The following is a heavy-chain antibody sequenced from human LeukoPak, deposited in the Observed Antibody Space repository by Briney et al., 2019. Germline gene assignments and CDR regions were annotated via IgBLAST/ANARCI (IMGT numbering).Heavy chain of an antibody. J-gene: IGHJ4*02. CDR3: ATDPD. Sequence: EASVKVSCKVSGYTLTELSMHWVRQAPGQGLEWMGRINPNSGGTNYAQKFQGRVTMTRDTSISTAYMELSRLRSDDTAVYYCATDPDWGQGTLVTVSS. V-gene: IGHV1-2*06. CDR2: INPNSGGT. CDR1: GYTLTELS.